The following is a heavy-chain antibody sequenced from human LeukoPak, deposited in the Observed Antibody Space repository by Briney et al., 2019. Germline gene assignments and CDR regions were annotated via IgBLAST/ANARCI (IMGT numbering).Heavy chain of an antibody. CDR3: ARNHTVPGSVFDS. V-gene: IGHV3-7*01. CDR2: INQDGREK. D-gene: IGHD6-19*01. CDR1: GFTLNSLW. J-gene: IGHJ4*02. Sequence: GGALRLSCAASGFTLNSLWMNWVRQDPREGLEGVANINQDGREKLYVASVTGRFTISRDNGRNSLYPQLNRPTAEVTGVYYWARNHTVPGSVFDSWGEGTLVTVPS.